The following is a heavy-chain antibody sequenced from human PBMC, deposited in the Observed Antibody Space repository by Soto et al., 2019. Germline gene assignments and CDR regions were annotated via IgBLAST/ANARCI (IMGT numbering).Heavy chain of an antibody. J-gene: IGHJ1*01. CDR1: GFTFSSYG. CDR3: AKGSSGWYGGEYFQH. V-gene: IGHV3-30*18. CDR2: ISYDGSNK. Sequence: LRLSCAASGFTFSSYGMHWVRQAPGKGLEWVAVISYDGSNKYYADSVKGRFTISRDNSKNTLYLQMNSLRAEDTAVYYCAKGSSGWYGGEYFQHWGQGTLVTVSS. D-gene: IGHD6-19*01.